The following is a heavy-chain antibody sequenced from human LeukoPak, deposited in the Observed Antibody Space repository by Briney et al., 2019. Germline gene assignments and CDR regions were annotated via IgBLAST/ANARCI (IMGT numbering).Heavy chain of an antibody. CDR1: GGSFSGYY. CDR3: AREGRGYSGYARY. CDR2: INHSGST. J-gene: IGHJ4*02. V-gene: IGHV4-34*01. D-gene: IGHD5-12*01. Sequence: SETLSLTCAVYGGSFSGYYWSWIRQPPGKGLEWIGEINHSGSTNYNPSLKSRVTISVDTSKNQFSLKLSSVIAADTAVYYCAREGRGYSGYARYWGQGTLVTVSS.